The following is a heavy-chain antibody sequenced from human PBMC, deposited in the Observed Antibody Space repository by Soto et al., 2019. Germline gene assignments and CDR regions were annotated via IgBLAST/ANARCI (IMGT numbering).Heavy chain of an antibody. V-gene: IGHV3-74*01. J-gene: IGHJ4*02. CDR2: INSDGSNT. Sequence: PGGSLRLSCSASGFTFSSYWMHWVRQAPGKGLVWVSRINSDGSNTGYADSVKGRFTISRDNAKNTLYLQMNGLRAEDTAVYYCAKQFAYWGQGTLVTVSS. CDR3: AKQFAY. CDR1: GFTFSSYW.